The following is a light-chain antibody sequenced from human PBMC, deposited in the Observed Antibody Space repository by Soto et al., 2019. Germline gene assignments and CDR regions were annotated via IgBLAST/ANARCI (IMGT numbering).Light chain of an antibody. CDR1: QSVSSY. CDR3: QQRSNWPPS. Sequence: EIVLTQSPATLSLSPGERATLSCRASQSVSSYLAWYQQKPGQAPRLLIYDASNRATGIPARFSGSGSGTDFTLPISSLEPEDFAVYYCQQRSNWPPSFGGGTKVEIQ. V-gene: IGKV3-11*01. CDR2: DAS. J-gene: IGKJ4*01.